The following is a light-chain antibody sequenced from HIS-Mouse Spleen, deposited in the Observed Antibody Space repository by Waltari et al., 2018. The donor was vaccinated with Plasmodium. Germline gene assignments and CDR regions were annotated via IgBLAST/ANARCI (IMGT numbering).Light chain of an antibody. CDR1: SRDVGSFNL. J-gene: IGLJ3*02. Sequence: QSALTQPASVSGSPGQSITISCTGTSRDVGSFNLVSWYQQHPGKAPKLMIYEGSKRPSGVSNRFSGSKSGNTASLTISGLQAEDEADYYCCSYAGSSTWVFDGGTKLTVL. V-gene: IGLV2-23*01. CDR3: CSYAGSSTWV. CDR2: EGS.